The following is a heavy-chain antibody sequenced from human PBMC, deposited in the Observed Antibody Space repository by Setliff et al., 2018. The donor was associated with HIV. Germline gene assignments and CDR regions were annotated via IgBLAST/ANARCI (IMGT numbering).Heavy chain of an antibody. V-gene: IGHV3-23*01. J-gene: IGHJ4*02. Sequence: GGSLRLSCAASGFTFSSYAMSWVRQAPGKGLEWCSAISGSGGSTYYADSVKGRFTISRDNSKNTLYLQMNSLRAEDTAVYYCAKGPGGSGSYSDYWGQGTLVTVSS. CDR2: ISGSGGST. CDR1: GFTFSSYA. CDR3: AKGPGGSGSYSDY. D-gene: IGHD3-10*01.